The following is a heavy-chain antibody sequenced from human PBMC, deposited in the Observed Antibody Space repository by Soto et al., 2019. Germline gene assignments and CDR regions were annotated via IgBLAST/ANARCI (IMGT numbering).Heavy chain of an antibody. J-gene: IGHJ4*02. D-gene: IGHD3-16*01. Sequence: EVQLLDSGGGLVQPGGSLRLSCAASGFTFSNYAMTWVRQGPGKGLEWVSGISGSGGRSYYADSVKGRFAISRDNSKSTLYLQMNSLRDEDTAVYYCAKACFVWSSEQPYYFDYWGQGTLVTVSS. CDR1: GFTFSNYA. CDR2: ISGSGGRS. CDR3: AKACFVWSSEQPYYFDY. V-gene: IGHV3-23*01.